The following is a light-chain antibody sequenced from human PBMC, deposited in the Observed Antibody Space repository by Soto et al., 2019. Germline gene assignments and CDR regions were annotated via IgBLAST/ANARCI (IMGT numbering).Light chain of an antibody. CDR2: EVS. CDR3: SSYTSSTTIV. J-gene: IGLJ1*01. Sequence: QSVLAQPASVSGSPGQSITISCTGTSSDVGGYNYVSWYQQHPGKAPKLMIYEVSNRPSGVSNRFSGSNCGNTASLTISGLQAEDEGDYYCSSYTSSTTIVFGTGTKVTVL. CDR1: SSDVGGYNY. V-gene: IGLV2-14*01.